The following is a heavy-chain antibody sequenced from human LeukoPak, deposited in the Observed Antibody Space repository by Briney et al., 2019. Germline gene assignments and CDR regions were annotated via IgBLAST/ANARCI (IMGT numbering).Heavy chain of an antibody. Sequence: SETLSPTCTVSGGSISSGGYYWSWIRQPPGKGLEWIGYIYHSGSTYYNPSLKSRVTISVDRSKNQFSLKLSSVTAADTAVYYCARGATTVTTSDYFDYWGQGTLVTVSS. D-gene: IGHD4-11*01. CDR1: GGSISSGGYY. V-gene: IGHV4-30-2*01. CDR2: IYHSGST. CDR3: ARGATTVTTSDYFDY. J-gene: IGHJ4*02.